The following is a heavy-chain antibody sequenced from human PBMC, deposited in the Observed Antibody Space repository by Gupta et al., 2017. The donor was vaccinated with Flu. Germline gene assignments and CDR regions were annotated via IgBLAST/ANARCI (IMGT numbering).Heavy chain of an antibody. CDR1: DFPVLVTQ. CDR3: ARAPSGSYWYYYGMDV. J-gene: IGHJ6*02. D-gene: IGHD3-10*01. CDR2: IYTDGTT. Sequence: EAQLVESGGGLVQPGGSLRLSCPWSDFPVLVTQMNWVRQAPGETLEWVSVIYTDGTTYYADSVKGRFTISRDESKNILYLEMNNLRYEDTAIYSCARAPSGSYWYYYGMDVWGRGTSVTVSS. V-gene: IGHV3-66*02.